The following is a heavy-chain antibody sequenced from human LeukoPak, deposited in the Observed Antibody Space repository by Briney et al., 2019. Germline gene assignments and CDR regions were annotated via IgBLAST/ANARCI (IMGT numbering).Heavy chain of an antibody. D-gene: IGHD1-26*01. CDR3: ARHQIVGATRSPFDY. Sequence: GESLKISCRGSGYSFTTYWIGWVRQMPGKVLEWMGIIYPGDSDTRYSPSFQGQITISADKSISTAYLQWSSLKDSDTAMYYCARHQIVGATRSPFDYWGQGTLVTVSS. CDR1: GYSFTTYW. CDR2: IYPGDSDT. V-gene: IGHV5-51*01. J-gene: IGHJ4*02.